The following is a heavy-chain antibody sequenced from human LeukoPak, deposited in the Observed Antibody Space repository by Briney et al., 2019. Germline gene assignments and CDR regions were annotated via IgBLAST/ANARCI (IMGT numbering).Heavy chain of an antibody. CDR3: ARVDYGDYHYHMDV. Sequence: TLSLTCTVSGGSINSGDFYWSWIRRHPEKGLELIGYIYNSGTTYYTPSLKSRVTISIDTSKNQFSLKLSSVTAADTAMYYCARVDYGDYHYHMDVWGKGTTVTVSS. D-gene: IGHD4-17*01. J-gene: IGHJ6*03. CDR1: GGSINSGDFY. V-gene: IGHV4-31*03. CDR2: IYNSGTT.